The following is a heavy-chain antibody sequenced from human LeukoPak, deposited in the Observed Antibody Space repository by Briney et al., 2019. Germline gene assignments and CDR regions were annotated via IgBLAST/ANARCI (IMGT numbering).Heavy chain of an antibody. V-gene: IGHV1-2*02. J-gene: IGHJ6*03. CDR1: GYTFTGYY. CDR2: INPNSGGT. Sequence: GASVKVSCKASGYTFTGYYMHWVRQAPGQGLEWMGWINPNSGGTNYAQKFQGRVTMTRDTSISTAYMELSRLRSDDTDVYYCARRYSNYGDYYYYMDVWGKGTTVTVSS. CDR3: ARRYSNYGDYYYYMDV. D-gene: IGHD4-11*01.